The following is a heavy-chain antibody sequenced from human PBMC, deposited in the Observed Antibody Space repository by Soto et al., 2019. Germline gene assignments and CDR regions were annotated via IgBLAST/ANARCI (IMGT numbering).Heavy chain of an antibody. J-gene: IGHJ4*02. CDR3: AREPANEWLVPTGSFDC. Sequence: ASVKVSCKASGGTFSSYAISWVRQAPGQGLEWMGGIIPIFGTANYAQKFQGRVTITADESTSTAYMELSSLRSEDTAVYYCAREPANEWLVPTGSFDCWGQGTLVTVSS. CDR1: GGTFSSYA. V-gene: IGHV1-69*13. D-gene: IGHD6-19*01. CDR2: IIPIFGTA.